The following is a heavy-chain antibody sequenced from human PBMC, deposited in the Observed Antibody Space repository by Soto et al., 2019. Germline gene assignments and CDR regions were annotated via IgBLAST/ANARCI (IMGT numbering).Heavy chain of an antibody. CDR3: ARERPDGARLDP. CDR2: IYHSGST. CDR1: GGSISSVDYY. D-gene: IGHD6-6*01. V-gene: IGHV4-30-4*01. J-gene: IGHJ5*02. Sequence: QVQLQESGPGLVKPSQTLSLTCTVSGGSISSVDYYWSWIRQPPGKGLEWIGYIYHSGSTYYNPSLNSLVTISVDTSKNLFSLKLSPVTAADTAVYYCARERPDGARLDPWGQGTRVTVSS.